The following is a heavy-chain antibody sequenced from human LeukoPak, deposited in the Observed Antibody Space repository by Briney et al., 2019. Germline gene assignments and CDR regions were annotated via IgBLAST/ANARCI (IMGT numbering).Heavy chain of an antibody. CDR1: GVSFSGYY. J-gene: IGHJ4*02. CDR3: ARGRIQLWPFDY. D-gene: IGHD5-18*01. CDR2: INHSGST. V-gene: IGHV4-34*01. Sequence: SETLSLTCAVYGVSFSGYYWSWIRQPPGKGLEWIGEINHSGSTNYNPSLKSRVTISVDTSKNQFSLKLSSVTAADTAVYYCARGRIQLWPFDYWGQGTLVTVSS.